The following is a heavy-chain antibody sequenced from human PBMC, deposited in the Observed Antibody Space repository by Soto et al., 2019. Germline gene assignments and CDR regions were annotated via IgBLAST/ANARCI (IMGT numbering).Heavy chain of an antibody. V-gene: IGHV3-23*01. J-gene: IGHJ1*01. D-gene: IGHD6-19*01. CDR2: ISGSAVST. CDR1: GFTFSSSA. CDR3: AKTEFEGSALYLYFQY. Sequence: EVQLLESGGGLVQPGGSLRLSCAASGFTFSSSAMTWVRQSPGKGLEWVSAISGSAVSTYYADSVKGRFTISRDNSKNTLYLQMNSLRADDTAVYYCAKTEFEGSALYLYFQYWGKGALVTVSS.